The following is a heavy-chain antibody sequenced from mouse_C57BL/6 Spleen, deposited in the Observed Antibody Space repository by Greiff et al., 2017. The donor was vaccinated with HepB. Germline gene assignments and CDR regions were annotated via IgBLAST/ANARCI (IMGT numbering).Heavy chain of an antibody. CDR1: GFTFSDYG. V-gene: IGHV5-17*01. CDR3: ASGGKLGLDY. Sequence: EVQLVESGGGLVKPGGSLKLSCAASGFTFSDYGMHWVRQAPEKGLEWVAYISSGSSTIYYADTVKGRFTISRDNAKNTLFLQMTSLRSEDTAMYYCASGGKLGLDYWGQGTTLTVSS. D-gene: IGHD4-1*01. CDR2: ISSGSSTI. J-gene: IGHJ2*01.